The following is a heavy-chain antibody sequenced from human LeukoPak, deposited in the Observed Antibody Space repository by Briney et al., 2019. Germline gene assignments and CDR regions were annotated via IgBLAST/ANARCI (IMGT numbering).Heavy chain of an antibody. CDR1: GFTFSSYA. CDR3: ARDLVQLWSKDY. V-gene: IGHV3-23*01. J-gene: IGHJ4*02. D-gene: IGHD5-18*01. Sequence: GGSLRLSCAASGFTFSSYAMSWVRQAPGKGLEGVSAISGSGGSTYYADSVKGRFTISRDNSKNTLYLQMNSLRAEDTAVYYCARDLVQLWSKDYWGQGTLVTVSS. CDR2: ISGSGGST.